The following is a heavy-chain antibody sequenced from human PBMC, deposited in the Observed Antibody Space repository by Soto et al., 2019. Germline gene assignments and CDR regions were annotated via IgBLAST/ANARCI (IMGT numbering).Heavy chain of an antibody. CDR1: GFTVSSNY. CDR3: ASGSTTVTNYDAFDI. J-gene: IGHJ3*02. V-gene: IGHV3-66*01. CDR2: IYSGGST. Sequence: GGSLRLSCAASGFTVSSNYMSWVRQAPGKGLEWVSVIYSGGSTYYADSVKGRFTISRDNSKNTLYLQMNSLRAEDTAVYYCASGSTTVTNYDAFDIWGQGTMVTVSS. D-gene: IGHD4-17*01.